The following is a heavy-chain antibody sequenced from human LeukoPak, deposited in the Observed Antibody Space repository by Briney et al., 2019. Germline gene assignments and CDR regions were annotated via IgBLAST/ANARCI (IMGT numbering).Heavy chain of an antibody. CDR2: IISSSSYI. Sequence: PGGSLRLSCAASGFTFSSYSMNWVRQAPGKGLEWVSSIISSSSYIYYADSVKGRFTISRDNAKNSLYLQMNSLRAEDTAVYYCAKDRGLGSYPDAFDIWGQGTMVTVSS. CDR1: GFTFSSYS. D-gene: IGHD1-26*01. J-gene: IGHJ3*02. V-gene: IGHV3-21*01. CDR3: AKDRGLGSYPDAFDI.